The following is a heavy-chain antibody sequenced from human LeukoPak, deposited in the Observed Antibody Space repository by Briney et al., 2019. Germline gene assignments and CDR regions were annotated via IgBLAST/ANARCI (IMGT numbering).Heavy chain of an antibody. CDR2: ISYDGSNK. CDR3: ARGSPMGRNWFDP. D-gene: IGHD3-10*01. Sequence: GGSLRLSCAASGFTFSSYAMHWVRQAPGKGLEWVAVISYDGSNKYYADSVKGRFTISRDNSKNTLYLQMNSLRAEDTAVYYCARGSPMGRNWFDPWGQGTLVTVSS. V-gene: IGHV3-30-3*01. CDR1: GFTFSSYA. J-gene: IGHJ5*02.